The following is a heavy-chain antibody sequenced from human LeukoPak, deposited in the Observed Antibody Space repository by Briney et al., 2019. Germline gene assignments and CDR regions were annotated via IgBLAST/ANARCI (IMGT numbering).Heavy chain of an antibody. CDR1: GYTFTGYY. V-gene: IGHV1-2*02. J-gene: IGHJ6*03. D-gene: IGHD2-21*02. CDR2: INPNSGGT. CDR3: ARGLLRSDYYYMDV. Sequence: ASVKVSCKASGYTFTGYYMHWVRQAPGQGLEWMGWINPNSGGTNYAQKFQGRVTMTRDTSISTAYMELSRLRSDDTAVYYCARGLLRSDYYYMDVWGKGTTVTVSS.